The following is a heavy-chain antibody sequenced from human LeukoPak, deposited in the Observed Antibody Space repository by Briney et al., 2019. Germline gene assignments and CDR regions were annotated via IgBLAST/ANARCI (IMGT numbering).Heavy chain of an antibody. CDR1: GFTFSSYA. V-gene: IGHV3-23*01. CDR3: AKVPDYGDYVDSGY. D-gene: IGHD4-17*01. CDR2: ISGSGGST. J-gene: IGHJ4*02. Sequence: GGSLRLSCAASGFTFSSYAMSWVRQAPGKGLEWVSAISGSGGSTYYADSVKGRFTISRDNSKNTLYLQMNSLRAEDTAVYYCAKVPDYGDYVDSGYWGQGTLVTVSS.